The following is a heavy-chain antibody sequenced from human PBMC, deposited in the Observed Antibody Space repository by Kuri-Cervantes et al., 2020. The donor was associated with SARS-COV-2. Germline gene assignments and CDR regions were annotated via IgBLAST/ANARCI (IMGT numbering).Heavy chain of an antibody. CDR3: ARVFTASFDF. CDR1: GGSISSYY. CDR2: INHSGST. J-gene: IGHJ4*01. Sequence: LRLSCTVSGGSISSYYWSWVRQPPGKGLEWIGYINHSGSTNYNPSLKSRVTISLDTTPNQFSLKLSSVTAADTAVYYCARVFTASFDFWGQGTMVTVSS. V-gene: IGHV4-59*12.